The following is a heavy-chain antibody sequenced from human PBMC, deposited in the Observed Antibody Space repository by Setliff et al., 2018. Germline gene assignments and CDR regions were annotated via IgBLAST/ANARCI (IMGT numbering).Heavy chain of an antibody. CDR2: ISGSSSTI. V-gene: IGHV3-48*01. J-gene: IGHJ4*02. CDR3: VRAAAGLDI. Sequence: GGSLRLSCATSGFTFSSYSMNWVRQAPGKGLEWVSYISGSSSTIYYADSVKGRFTISRDDSKDSLFLQMNNLKTEDTAVYYCVRAAAGLDIWSQKIVVTVSS. D-gene: IGHD3-16*01. CDR1: GFTFSSYS.